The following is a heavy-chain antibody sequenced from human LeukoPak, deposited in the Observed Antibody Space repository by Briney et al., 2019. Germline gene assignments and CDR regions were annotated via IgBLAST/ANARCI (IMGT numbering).Heavy chain of an antibody. CDR3: ATYDSSGYFDAFDI. V-gene: IGHV3-7*01. CDR1: GFTFSSYW. J-gene: IGHJ3*02. D-gene: IGHD3-22*01. CDR2: IKQDGSEK. Sequence: GGSLRLSCAASGFTFSSYWMSWVRQAPGKGLEWVGNIKQDGSEKYYVDSVKGRFTISRDNAKNSLYLQMNSLRAEDTAVYYRATYDSSGYFDAFDIWGQGTMVTVSS.